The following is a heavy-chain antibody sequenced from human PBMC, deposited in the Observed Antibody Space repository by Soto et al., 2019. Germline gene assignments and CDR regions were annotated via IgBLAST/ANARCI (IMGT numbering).Heavy chain of an antibody. CDR2: MYHSGGA. CDR1: DGSISSYDW. J-gene: IGHJ4*02. D-gene: IGHD2-15*01. V-gene: IGHV4-4*02. CDR3: ARGGGYDSFDF. Sequence: PSETLSLTCVVSDGSISSYDWWTWVRQPPGKGLEWIGKMYHSGGADYSPFLKSRVTISADSSKNHFSLRLTGVTAADKAVYYCARGGGYDSFDFWGQGIQVTVSS.